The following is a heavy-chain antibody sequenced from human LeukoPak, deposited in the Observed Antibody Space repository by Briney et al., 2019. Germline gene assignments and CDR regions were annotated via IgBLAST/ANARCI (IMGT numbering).Heavy chain of an antibody. CDR3: ARAQGTRDGYNSPY. D-gene: IGHD5-24*01. CDR2: ISSSSSII. V-gene: IGHV3-48*01. J-gene: IGHJ4*02. Sequence: GGSLRLSCAASGFIFSSYSMNWVRQAPGKGLEWVSYISSSSSIIYYADSVKGRFTISRDNAKNSLNLQMNSLRAEDTAVYYCARAQGTRDGYNSPYWGQGTLVTVSS. CDR1: GFIFSSYS.